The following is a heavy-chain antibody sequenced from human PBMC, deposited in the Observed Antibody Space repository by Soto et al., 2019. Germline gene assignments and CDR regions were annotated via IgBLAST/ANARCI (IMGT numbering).Heavy chain of an antibody. Sequence: SGPTLVNPTQTLTLTCTFSGFSLSISGVGVGWIRQPPGKALEWLALIYWNDDKRYSPSLKSRLTITKDTSKNQVVLTMTNMDPLDTATYYFAHSRGITYYYDSSGRNWFDPWGQGTLVTVSS. D-gene: IGHD3-22*01. J-gene: IGHJ5*02. CDR2: IYWNDDK. CDR3: AHSRGITYYYDSSGRNWFDP. V-gene: IGHV2-5*01. CDR1: GFSLSISGVG.